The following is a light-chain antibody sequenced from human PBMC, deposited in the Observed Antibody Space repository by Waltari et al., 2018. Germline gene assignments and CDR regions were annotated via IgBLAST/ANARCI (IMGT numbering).Light chain of an antibody. J-gene: IGKJ3*01. Sequence: DVVMTQSPLSLPVTLGQPASISCRSGQSLVYTDGNTYLSWFQQRPGQSPRRLIYKVSNRDSGVPDRFSGSGSGTDFTLKISGVEAEDIGIYYCIQGIHWPFTFGPGTKVDIK. CDR2: KVS. V-gene: IGKV2-30*01. CDR1: QSLVYTDGNTY. CDR3: IQGIHWPFT.